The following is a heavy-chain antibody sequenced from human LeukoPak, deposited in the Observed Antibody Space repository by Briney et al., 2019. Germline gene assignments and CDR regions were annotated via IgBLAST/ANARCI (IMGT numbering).Heavy chain of an antibody. CDR1: GYTFTSYG. J-gene: IGHJ5*02. Sequence: EASVKVSCKASGYTFTSYGISWVRQAPGQGLEWMGWISSYNGNTNYAQKLQGRATMTTDTSTSTAYMELSSLRSEDTAVYYCARGSRWYVGENWFDPWGQGTLVTVSS. V-gene: IGHV1-18*01. CDR2: ISSYNGNT. D-gene: IGHD4-23*01. CDR3: ARGSRWYVGENWFDP.